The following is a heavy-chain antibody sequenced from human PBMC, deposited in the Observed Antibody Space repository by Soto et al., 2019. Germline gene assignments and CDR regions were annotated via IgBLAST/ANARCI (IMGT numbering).Heavy chain of an antibody. CDR1: GRSINDVY. Sequence: ASETLSLTCIVSGRSINDVYWSWIRQPPGKGLEWIGYIYNSGSTDYNPSLKGRVTISVDTSKNQFSLKLRSVTAADTAVYYCARVGGVAARTFDYWGQGTLVTVSS. CDR2: IYNSGST. CDR3: ARVGGVAARTFDY. J-gene: IGHJ4*02. D-gene: IGHD6-6*01. V-gene: IGHV4-59*01.